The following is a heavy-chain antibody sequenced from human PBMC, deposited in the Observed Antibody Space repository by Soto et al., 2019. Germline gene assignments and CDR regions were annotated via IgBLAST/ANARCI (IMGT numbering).Heavy chain of an antibody. Sequence: PGVSLRLSCAASGFTFSSYAMSWVRQAPGKGLEWVSAISGSGGSTYYADSVKGRFTISRDNSKNTLYLQMNSLRAEDTAVYYCAKARGCSGGSCYSSSWFEPWGQGTLVTVSS. V-gene: IGHV3-23*01. D-gene: IGHD2-15*01. CDR1: GFTFSSYA. CDR3: AKARGCSGGSCYSSSWFEP. J-gene: IGHJ5*02. CDR2: ISGSGGST.